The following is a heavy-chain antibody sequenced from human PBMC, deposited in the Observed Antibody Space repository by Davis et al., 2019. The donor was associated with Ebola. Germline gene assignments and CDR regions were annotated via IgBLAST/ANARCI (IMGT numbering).Heavy chain of an antibody. CDR2: INTNTGNP. V-gene: IGHV7-4-1*02. D-gene: IGHD3-9*01. CDR1: GYTFTSYG. CDR3: AREVGHYDILTGYYLFSWFDP. J-gene: IGHJ5*02. Sequence: ASVKVSCKASGYTFTSYGITWVRQAPGQGLEWMGWINTNTGNPTYAQGFTGRFVFSLDTSVSTAYLQISSLKAEDTAVYYCAREVGHYDILTGYYLFSWFDPWGQGTLVTVSS.